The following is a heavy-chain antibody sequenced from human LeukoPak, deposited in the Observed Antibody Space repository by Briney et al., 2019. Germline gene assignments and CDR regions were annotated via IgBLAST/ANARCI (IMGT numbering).Heavy chain of an antibody. Sequence: PGRSLRLSCAASGFTFSSYGMHWVRQAPGKGLEWVAVISYDGSNKYYVDSVKGRFTISRDNSKNTLYLQMNSLRAEDTAVYYCAKERLDIVTTGYYYYGMDVWGKGTTVTVSS. CDR3: AKERLDIVTTGYYYYGMDV. V-gene: IGHV3-30*18. J-gene: IGHJ6*04. D-gene: IGHD5-12*01. CDR1: GFTFSSYG. CDR2: ISYDGSNK.